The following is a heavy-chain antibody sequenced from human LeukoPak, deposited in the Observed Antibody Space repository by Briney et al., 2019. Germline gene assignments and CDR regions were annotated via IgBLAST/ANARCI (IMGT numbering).Heavy chain of an antibody. J-gene: IGHJ5*02. D-gene: IGHD2-8*01. CDR2: SNRSGST. V-gene: IGHV4-39*07. Sequence: KTSETLSLTCTVSGGSISSSSYYWSWNRQPQGKGLEWIVESNRSGSTNYNPARKSRVTISVATSKTQFSLKLSTVTAAETAVYYCARGPMVYAIFRLSWFDPWGQGTLVTVSS. CDR3: ARGPMVYAIFRLSWFDP. CDR1: GGSISSSSYY.